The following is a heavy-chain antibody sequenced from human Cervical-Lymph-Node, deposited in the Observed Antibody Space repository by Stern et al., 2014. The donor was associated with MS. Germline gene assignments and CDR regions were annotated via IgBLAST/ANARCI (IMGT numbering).Heavy chain of an antibody. Sequence: VQLVESGAEVKKPGASVKVSCKASGYTFTSYGISWVRQAPGQGLEWLGWISAYNGNTNYAQKLQGRVTMTTDTSTSTAYMELRSLRSDDTAVYYCARDHQVLGLRVYYFDYWGQGTLVTVSS. CDR2: ISAYNGNT. D-gene: IGHD4-17*01. CDR1: GYTFTSYG. J-gene: IGHJ4*02. CDR3: ARDHQVLGLRVYYFDY. V-gene: IGHV1-18*01.